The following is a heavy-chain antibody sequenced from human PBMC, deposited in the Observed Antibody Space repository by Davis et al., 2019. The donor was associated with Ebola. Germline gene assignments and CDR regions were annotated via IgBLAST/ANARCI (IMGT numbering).Heavy chain of an antibody. CDR3: AREAGMRWRYGRYAPYY. Sequence: ASVKVSCKASGYTFSDFGRNWVRQAPGQGLEWIGWISAYNGNTNSAPKFQDRVTMSTDTATTTAYMELRSLTSDDTAIYYCAREAGMRWRYGRYAPYYWGQGTLVTVSS. D-gene: IGHD1-26*01. J-gene: IGHJ4*02. V-gene: IGHV1-18*01. CDR1: GYTFSDFG. CDR2: ISAYNGNT.